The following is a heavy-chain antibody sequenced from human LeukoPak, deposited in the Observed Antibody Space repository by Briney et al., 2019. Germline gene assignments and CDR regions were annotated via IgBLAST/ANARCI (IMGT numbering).Heavy chain of an antibody. J-gene: IGHJ4*02. CDR1: GGSISSGGYY. D-gene: IGHD3-22*01. CDR3: ARENYYDSSGYYDY. Sequence: SETLSLTCTVSGGSISSGGYYWSWIRQHPGTGLEWIGYIYYSGSTYYNPSLKSRVTISVDTSKNQFSLKLSSVTAADTAVYYCARENYYDSSGYYDYWGQGTLVTVSS. CDR2: IYYSGST. V-gene: IGHV4-31*03.